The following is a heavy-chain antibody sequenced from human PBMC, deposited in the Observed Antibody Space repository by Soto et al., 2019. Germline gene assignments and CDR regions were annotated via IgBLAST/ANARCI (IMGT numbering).Heavy chain of an antibody. V-gene: IGHV1-69*06. CDR2: VIPIFGTP. Sequence: QVQLGQSGAEVKKPGSSVKVSCKSSGGTFGSYAISWVRQAPGQGLEWMGGVIPIFGTPHYAQKFHGRVTITADIPTSTAYLELSSLKSADTAVYYCAKIRWTISLQEEDAIWGQGTLVTVAS. J-gene: IGHJ1*01. CDR3: AKIRWTISLQEEDAI. CDR1: GGTFGSYA. D-gene: IGHD2-15*01.